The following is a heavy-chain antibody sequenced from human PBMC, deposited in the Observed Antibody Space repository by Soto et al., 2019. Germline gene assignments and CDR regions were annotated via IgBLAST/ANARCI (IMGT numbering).Heavy chain of an antibody. CDR3: ATDIDMRGIGPGVATKIFDS. D-gene: IGHD5-12*01. V-gene: IGHV3-23*01. CDR2: ISGSGVST. J-gene: IGHJ4*02. CDR1: GFTFSSYS. Sequence: GGSLRLSGAACGFTFSSYSISWVRQAPGKGLEWVSAISGSGVSTYYADSVKGRFTISRDNSKNPLYLQMNSLRAEDTAVYYCATDIDMRGIGPGVATKIFDSWGPGNL.